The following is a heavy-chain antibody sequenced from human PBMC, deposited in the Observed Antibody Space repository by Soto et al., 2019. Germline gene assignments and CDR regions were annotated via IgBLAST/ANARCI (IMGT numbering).Heavy chain of an antibody. CDR3: AKDQGSSWYEIDY. V-gene: IGHV3-53*01. CDR1: GFTVRANY. J-gene: IGHJ4*02. Sequence: GGSLRLSCAVSGFTVRANYMSWVRQAPGKGLEWVSVIYSGGTTYYADSVKGRFIISRDISKNTLYLQMNSLRAEDTAVYYCAKDQGSSWYEIDYWGQGTLVTVSS. CDR2: IYSGGTT. D-gene: IGHD6-13*01.